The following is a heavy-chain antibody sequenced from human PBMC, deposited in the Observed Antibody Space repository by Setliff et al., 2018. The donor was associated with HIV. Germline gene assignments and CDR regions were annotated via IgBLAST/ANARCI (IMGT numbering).Heavy chain of an antibody. CDR3: AKNLFSSRWSPLDS. D-gene: IGHD6-13*01. Sequence: GGSLRLSCAASGFTFSNSGMHWVRQAPGKGLEWVTFIRCDESDKDYADSVKGRFTISRDNSKNTLYLQMNRLRSEDAAVYYCAKNLFSSRWSPLDSWGQGTLVTVSS. V-gene: IGHV3-30*02. J-gene: IGHJ4*02. CDR2: IRCDESDK. CDR1: GFTFSNSG.